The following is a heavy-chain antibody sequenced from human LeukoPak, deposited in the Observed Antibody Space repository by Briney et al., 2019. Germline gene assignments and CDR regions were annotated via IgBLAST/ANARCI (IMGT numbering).Heavy chain of an antibody. V-gene: IGHV1-2*02. CDR2: INPNSGGT. CDR1: GYSFTGHY. CDR3: ARVYGDRAFDI. D-gene: IGHD7-27*01. J-gene: IGHJ3*02. Sequence: GASVTVSCKASGYSFTGHYMRWVRQAPGQGLEWMGWINPNSGGTNYAQKFQGRVTMTRDTSISTAYMELSRLRSDDTAVYYCARVYGDRAFDIWGQGTMVTVSS.